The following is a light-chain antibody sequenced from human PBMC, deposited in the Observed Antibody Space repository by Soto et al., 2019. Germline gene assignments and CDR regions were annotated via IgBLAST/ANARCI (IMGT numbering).Light chain of an antibody. Sequence: EIMLTLSPATLSLSPGERATLSCRASQSVSSSYLAWYQQKPGQAPRLLIYGASSRATGIPDRFSGSGSGTDFTLTISRLEPEDFAVYYCQQYGSSPITFGQRTLLEVK. CDR2: GAS. J-gene: IGKJ5*01. V-gene: IGKV3-20*01. CDR3: QQYGSSPIT. CDR1: QSVSSSY.